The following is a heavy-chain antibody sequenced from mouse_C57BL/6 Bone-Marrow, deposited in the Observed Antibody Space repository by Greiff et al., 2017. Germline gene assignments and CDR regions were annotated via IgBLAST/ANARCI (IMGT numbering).Heavy chain of an antibody. J-gene: IGHJ3*01. V-gene: IGHV1-19*01. CDR3: ARWDGYWFAY. D-gene: IGHD2-3*01. CDR1: GYTFTDYY. CDR2: INPYNGGT. Sequence: VLLQQSGPVLVKPGASVKMSCKASGYTFTDYYMNWVKQSHGKSLEWIGVINPYNGGTSYNQKFKGKATLTVDKSSSTAYMELNSLTSEDSAVYYCARWDGYWFAYWGQGTLVTVSA.